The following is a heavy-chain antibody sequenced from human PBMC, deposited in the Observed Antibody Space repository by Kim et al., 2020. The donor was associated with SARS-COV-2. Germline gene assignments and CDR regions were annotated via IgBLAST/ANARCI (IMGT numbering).Heavy chain of an antibody. D-gene: IGHD3-10*01. J-gene: IGHJ4*02. CDR2: ISGDGSET. CDR1: AFVFSSDW. V-gene: IGHV3-7*01. Sequence: GGSLRLSCAASAFVFSSDWMGWIRQSPEKGLEWVATISGDGSETYYVDSVKGRFTISRDNGKNTLYLQVTSLRAGDTAVYYCGRSYWHSVDCWGQGTLVTVSS. CDR3: GRSYWHSVDC.